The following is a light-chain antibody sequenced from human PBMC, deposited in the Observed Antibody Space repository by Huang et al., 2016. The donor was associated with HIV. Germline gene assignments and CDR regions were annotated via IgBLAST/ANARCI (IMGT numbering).Light chain of an antibody. CDR2: DTS. V-gene: IGKV3D-15*01. J-gene: IGKJ4*01. Sequence: IVMTQSPATLSVSPGGGATLACRASQNVRSNLAWYQQTPGQAPRLLIYDTSIRASGVPARFSGSGSGSEFTLTISGLQSEDFAVYYCQQYDNWPPGLTFGGGTKVEI. CDR3: QQYDNWPPGLT. CDR1: QNVRSN.